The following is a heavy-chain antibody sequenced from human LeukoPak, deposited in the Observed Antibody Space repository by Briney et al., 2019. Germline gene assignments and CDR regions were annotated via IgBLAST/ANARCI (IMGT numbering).Heavy chain of an antibody. CDR2: IYTSGST. CDR1: GGSISSYY. Sequence: SETLSLTCTVSGGSISSYYWSWIRQPAGKGLEWIGRIYTSGSTHYNPSLKSRVTMSVDTSKNQFSLKLSSVTAADTAVYCCAREAPPYYDILTGGFSHHYYYMDVWGKGTTVTVSS. CDR3: AREAPPYYDILTGGFSHHYYYMDV. D-gene: IGHD3-9*01. V-gene: IGHV4-4*07. J-gene: IGHJ6*03.